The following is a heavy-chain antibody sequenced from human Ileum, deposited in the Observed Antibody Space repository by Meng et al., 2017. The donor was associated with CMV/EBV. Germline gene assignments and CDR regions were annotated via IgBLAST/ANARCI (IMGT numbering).Heavy chain of an antibody. CDR2: IYYSGST. Sequence: SETLSLTCTVSGGSVNDYYWSWIRQPPGKGLEYIANIYYSGSTKYNPSLQSRVTISVDTSKNEFSLKLNSVTAADTAVYSCARHYCSNSKCYYFDYWGQGALVTVSS. V-gene: IGHV4-59*02. CDR1: GGSVNDYY. D-gene: IGHD2-2*01. J-gene: IGHJ4*02. CDR3: ARHYCSNSKCYYFDY.